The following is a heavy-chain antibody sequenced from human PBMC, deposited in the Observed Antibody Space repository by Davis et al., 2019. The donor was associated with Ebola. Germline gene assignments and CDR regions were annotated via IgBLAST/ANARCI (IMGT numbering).Heavy chain of an antibody. CDR1: GGSISSYY. D-gene: IGHD3-3*01. CDR3: ARRGLRFLGVDV. J-gene: IGHJ6*02. CDR2: IYYSGST. V-gene: IGHV4-59*08. Sequence: SETLSLTCTVSGGSISSYYWSWIRQPPGKGLEWIGYIYYSGSTNYNPSLKSRVTISVDTSKNQFSLKLSSVTAADTAVYYCARRGLRFLGVDVWGQGTTVTVSS.